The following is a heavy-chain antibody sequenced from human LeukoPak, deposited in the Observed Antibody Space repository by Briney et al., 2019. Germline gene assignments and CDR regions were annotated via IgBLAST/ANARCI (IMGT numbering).Heavy chain of an antibody. Sequence: SETLSLTCTVSGGSISSGGYYWSWIRQHPGKGLEWIGYIYYSGSTYYNPSLKSRVTISADTSKNQFSLKLSSVTATDTAVYYCVRDYSNFVQGDWGQGTLVTVSS. J-gene: IGHJ4*02. CDR3: VRDYSNFVQGD. CDR1: GGSISSGGYY. D-gene: IGHD4-11*01. CDR2: IYYSGST. V-gene: IGHV4-31*03.